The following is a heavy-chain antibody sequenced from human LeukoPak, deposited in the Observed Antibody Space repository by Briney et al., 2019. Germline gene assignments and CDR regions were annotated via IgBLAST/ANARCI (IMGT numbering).Heavy chain of an antibody. CDR2: IKGSGGDP. CDR3: AKGGHDFNPLYW. D-gene: IGHD2-8*02. Sequence: PGGSLRLSCAASGFTFSTYAMGWVRQAPGKGLEWVSSIKGSGGDPFYADSVKGRFTISRDNSKNMLFLQLNSLRAEDSAVYYCAKGGHDFNPLYWWGQGTLVTVSS. J-gene: IGHJ4*02. V-gene: IGHV3-23*01. CDR1: GFTFSTYA.